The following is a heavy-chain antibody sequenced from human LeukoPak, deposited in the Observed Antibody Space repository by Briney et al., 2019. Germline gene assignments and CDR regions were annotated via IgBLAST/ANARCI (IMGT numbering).Heavy chain of an antibody. Sequence: GGSLRLSCAASGFTFSSYAMSWVRQAPGKGLEWVSGIGGSGAGTNYADSVKARFTISRDNSKNTLYLQMNSLRAEDTAVYYCARDRRYSSGWYDYWGQGTLVTVSS. CDR1: GFTFSSYA. D-gene: IGHD6-19*01. CDR3: ARDRRYSSGWYDY. J-gene: IGHJ4*02. V-gene: IGHV3-23*01. CDR2: IGGSGAGT.